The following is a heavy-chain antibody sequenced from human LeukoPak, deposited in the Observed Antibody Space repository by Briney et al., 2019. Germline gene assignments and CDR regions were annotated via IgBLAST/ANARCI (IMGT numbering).Heavy chain of an antibody. D-gene: IGHD3-22*01. Sequence: SETLSLTCAVSGYSISSGYYWGWVRQPPGKGLVWIGSIFHSGTTYYKSSLKSRVSISVDTSKNQFSLKLSAVTAADTATYFCATIVLGRNYFDYWGQGILVTVSS. V-gene: IGHV4-38-2*01. CDR1: GYSISSGYY. CDR2: IFHSGTT. J-gene: IGHJ4*02. CDR3: ATIVLGRNYFDY.